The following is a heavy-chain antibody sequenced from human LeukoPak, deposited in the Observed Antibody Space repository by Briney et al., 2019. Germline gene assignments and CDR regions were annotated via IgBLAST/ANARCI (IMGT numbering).Heavy chain of an antibody. D-gene: IGHD4-17*01. CDR2: IKQDGSEK. CDR1: GFTFSSYW. CDR3: ARVTATVTTYHFDY. Sequence: GGSLRLSCAASGFTFSSYWMSWVRQAPGKGLEWVANIKQDGSEKYYVDSVKGRFTISRDNAKNSLYLQMNSLRAEDTAVYYCARVTATVTTYHFDYWGRGTLVTVSS. V-gene: IGHV3-7*01. J-gene: IGHJ4*02.